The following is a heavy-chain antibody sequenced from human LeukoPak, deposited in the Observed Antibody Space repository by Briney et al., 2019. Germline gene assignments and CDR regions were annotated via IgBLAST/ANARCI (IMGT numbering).Heavy chain of an antibody. CDR3: ARDRGRLQAGTFYY. V-gene: IGHV3-30-3*01. J-gene: IGHJ4*02. CDR1: GFTFSSYA. CDR2: ISYDGSKK. Sequence: GGSLRLSCAASGFTFSSYAMHWVRQAPGKGLEWVAVISYDGSKKYYAESVKGGFTISREKTKKTLYMEKSSLRAEEPAVYYCARDRGRLQAGTFYYWGQGTLVTVSS. D-gene: IGHD6-19*01.